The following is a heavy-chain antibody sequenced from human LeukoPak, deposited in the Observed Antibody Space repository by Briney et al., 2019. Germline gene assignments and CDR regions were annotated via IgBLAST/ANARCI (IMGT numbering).Heavy chain of an antibody. J-gene: IGHJ4*02. V-gene: IGHV3-64*01. D-gene: IGHD2-2*01. CDR3: ARSGYQLPEDY. CDR2: ISSNGGST. CDR1: GFTFSSYA. Sequence: GGSLRLSCAASGFTFSSYAMHWVRQAPGKGLEYVSAISSNGGSTYYANSVKGRFTISRDNSKNTLYLQMGSLRAEDMAVYYCARSGYQLPEDYWGQGTLVTVSS.